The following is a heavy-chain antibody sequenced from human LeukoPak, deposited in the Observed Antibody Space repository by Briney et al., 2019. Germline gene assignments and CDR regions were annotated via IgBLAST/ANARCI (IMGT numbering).Heavy chain of an antibody. D-gene: IGHD4-23*01. CDR2: ISSSSSYI. CDR3: ARGGYGGNSALCAY. J-gene: IGHJ4*02. Sequence: GGSLRLSCAASGFTFSSYSMNWVRQAPGKGLEWVSSISSSSSYIYYADSVKGRFTISRDNAKNSLYLQMNSLRAEDTAVYYCARGGYGGNSALCAYWGQGTLVTVSS. CDR1: GFTFSSYS. V-gene: IGHV3-21*01.